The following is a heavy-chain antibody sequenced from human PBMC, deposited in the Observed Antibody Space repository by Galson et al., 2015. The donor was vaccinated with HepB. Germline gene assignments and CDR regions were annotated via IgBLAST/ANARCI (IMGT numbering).Heavy chain of an antibody. J-gene: IGHJ2*01. CDR3: ARIHQLLPDNWYFDL. V-gene: IGHV1-2*02. Sequence: SVKVSCQASGYTFTGYYMHWVRQAPGQGLEWMGWINPNSGGTNYAQKFQGRVTMTRDTSISTAYMELSRLRSDDTAVYYCARIHQLLPDNWYFDLWGRGTLVTVSS. D-gene: IGHD2-2*01. CDR2: INPNSGGT. CDR1: GYTFTGYY.